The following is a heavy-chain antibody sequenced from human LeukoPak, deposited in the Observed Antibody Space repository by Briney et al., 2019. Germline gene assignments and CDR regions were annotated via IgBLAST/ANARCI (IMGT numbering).Heavy chain of an antibody. CDR3: ARGFVGGNSLAY. D-gene: IGHD4-23*01. Sequence: SETPSLTCAVYGGSFSGYYWSWIRQPPGKGLEWIGEINHSGSTNYNPSLKSRVTISVDTSKNQFSLKLSSVTAADTAVYYCARGFVGGNSLAYWGQGTLVTVSS. J-gene: IGHJ4*02. V-gene: IGHV4-34*01. CDR1: GGSFSGYY. CDR2: INHSGST.